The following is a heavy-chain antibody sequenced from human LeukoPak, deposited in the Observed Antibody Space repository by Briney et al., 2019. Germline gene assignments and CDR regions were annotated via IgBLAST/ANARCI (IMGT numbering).Heavy chain of an antibody. Sequence: SHTLSLTCNVSGYSMRIYYWSWPRQPPAKGLEWSAYLPHSGTTNYNPSLKSRVIISVDTSNHQFSLTLRSVTAADTAVYYCARHLDYDSGGYFYPYFDDWGQGTLVTVSS. V-gene: IGHV4-59*08. CDR3: ARHLDYDSGGYFYPYFDD. CDR2: LPHSGTT. D-gene: IGHD3-22*01. CDR1: GYSMRIYY. J-gene: IGHJ4*02.